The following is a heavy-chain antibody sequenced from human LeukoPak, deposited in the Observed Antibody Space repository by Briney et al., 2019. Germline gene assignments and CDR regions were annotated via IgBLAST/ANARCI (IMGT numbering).Heavy chain of an antibody. J-gene: IGHJ6*03. D-gene: IGHD3-10*01. V-gene: IGHV3-48*03. CDR1: GFTFSSYE. CDR3: ARMYYFGAGTLYYMDV. CDR2: ISSSGSSI. Sequence: PGGSLRLSCAASGFTFSSYEMNWVRQAPGKGLEWVSYISSSGSSIYYADSVKGRFTISRDNAKNSLYLQMNSLRAEDTAVYYCARMYYFGAGTLYYMDVWGKGTTATISS.